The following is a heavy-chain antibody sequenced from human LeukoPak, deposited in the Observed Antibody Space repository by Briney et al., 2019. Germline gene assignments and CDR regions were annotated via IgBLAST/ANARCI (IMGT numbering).Heavy chain of an antibody. V-gene: IGHV4-30-2*01. CDR3: ARGAPPQN. Sequence: TSETLSLTCTVSGGSISSGGYYWSWIRQPPGKGLEWIGYIYHSGSTYYNPSLKSRVTISIDTSKKHFSLKLTSVTAADTAVYYCARGAPPQNWGQGTLVTVSS. CDR2: IYHSGST. CDR1: GGSISSGGYY. J-gene: IGHJ4*02.